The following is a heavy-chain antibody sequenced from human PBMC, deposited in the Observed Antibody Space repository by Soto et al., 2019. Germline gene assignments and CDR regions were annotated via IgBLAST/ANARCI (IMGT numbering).Heavy chain of an antibody. CDR3: AKDHLTTTVTTVGY. D-gene: IGHD4-17*01. CDR2: ISYHGSDK. J-gene: IGHJ4*02. V-gene: IGHV3-30*18. Sequence: QVQLVESGGGVVQPGRSLRLSCAASGFTFSNYGMHWVRQAPGKGLEWVAVISYHGSDKYYADSVKGRFTISRDKSKTTMYLQMDSLRAEDTAVYYCAKDHLTTTVTTVGYWGQGTLVTVSS. CDR1: GFTFSNYG.